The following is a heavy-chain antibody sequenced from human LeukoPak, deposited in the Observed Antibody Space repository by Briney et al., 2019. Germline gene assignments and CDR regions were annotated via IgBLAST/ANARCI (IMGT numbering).Heavy chain of an antibody. J-gene: IGHJ4*02. D-gene: IGHD2-15*01. Sequence: ASVTVSCKASGYTFTSYAMHWVRQAPGQRLEWMGWINAGNGNTKYSQKFQGRVTITRDTSASTAYMELSSLRSEDTAVYYCARDLICSGGSCYPDFDYRGQGTLVTVSS. V-gene: IGHV1-3*01. CDR3: ARDLICSGGSCYPDFDY. CDR1: GYTFTSYA. CDR2: INAGNGNT.